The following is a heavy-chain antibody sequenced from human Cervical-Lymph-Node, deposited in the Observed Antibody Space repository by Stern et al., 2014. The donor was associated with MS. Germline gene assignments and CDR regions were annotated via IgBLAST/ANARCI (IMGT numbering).Heavy chain of an antibody. J-gene: IGHJ4*02. V-gene: IGHV5-51*01. D-gene: IGHD1-14*01. CDR3: ARQTTAWASDV. Sequence: MQLVQSGAELIRPGESLKISCKGSGFKFSIYWIAWVRQVPGKGLECMGIIYPGDSETRYTPTFQGQVTMSADKSTSSAYLQWSSLNASDTAMYFCARQTTAWASDVWGQGTLVTVSS. CDR1: GFKFSIYW. CDR2: IYPGDSET.